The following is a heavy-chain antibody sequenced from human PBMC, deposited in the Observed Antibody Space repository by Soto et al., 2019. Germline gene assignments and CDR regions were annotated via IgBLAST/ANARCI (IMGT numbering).Heavy chain of an antibody. V-gene: IGHV3-30*18. CDR1: GFTLSSYC. CDR3: AKTMNGVTPYWYLDL. D-gene: IGHD3-10*02. CDR2: ISYDGSNK. J-gene: IGHJ2*01. Sequence: EGSLRCSCAASGFTLSSYCMHWLRQDPGKELEWVSVISYDGSNKYYADSVKGRFTISRDNSKNTLYLQMNSLRAEDTAVYYCAKTMNGVTPYWYLDLWGRGTLVTVSS.